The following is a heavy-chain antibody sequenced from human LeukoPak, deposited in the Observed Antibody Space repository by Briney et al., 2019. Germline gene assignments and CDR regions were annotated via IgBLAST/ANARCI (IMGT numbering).Heavy chain of an antibody. J-gene: IGHJ3*02. CDR3: ARHNYDDYVFDI. CDR2: INYSGSA. CDR1: GGSLSNYY. Sequence: SETLPLTCTVSGGSLSNYYFSWIRQSPGKGLEWIAYINYSGSASYNPSLKSRVTMSVDTSKQFSLSLSSVTAADTAVYYCARHNYDDYVFDIWGQGTKVTVSS. V-gene: IGHV4-59*08. D-gene: IGHD4-17*01.